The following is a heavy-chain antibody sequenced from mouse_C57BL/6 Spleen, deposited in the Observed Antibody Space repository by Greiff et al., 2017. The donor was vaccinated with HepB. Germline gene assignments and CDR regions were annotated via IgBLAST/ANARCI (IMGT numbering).Heavy chain of an antibody. Sequence: QVQLQQPGAELVKPGASVKLSCKASGYTFTSYWMQWVKQRPGQGLEWIGEIDPSDSYTNYNQKFKGKATLTVDTSSSTAYMQLSSLTSEDSAVYYCARIGYYGRSPRYSDVWGTGTTVTVSS. CDR3: ARIGYYGRSPRYSDV. V-gene: IGHV1-50*01. CDR1: GYTFTSYW. CDR2: IDPSDSYT. J-gene: IGHJ1*03. D-gene: IGHD1-1*01.